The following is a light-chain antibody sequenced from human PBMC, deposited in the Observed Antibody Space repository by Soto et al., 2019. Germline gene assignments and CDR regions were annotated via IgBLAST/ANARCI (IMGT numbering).Light chain of an antibody. CDR2: GVS. CDR1: QSISSSY. V-gene: IGKV3-20*01. CDR3: HQYGSSPT. Sequence: ENVLTQSPGTLSLSPGERATLSCRASQSISSSYLAWYQQKPGQAPRLLIYGVSSRATGIPDRFSGSGSGTDFTLTISRLEPDDFAVYYCHQYGSSPTFGQGTKVDIK. J-gene: IGKJ1*01.